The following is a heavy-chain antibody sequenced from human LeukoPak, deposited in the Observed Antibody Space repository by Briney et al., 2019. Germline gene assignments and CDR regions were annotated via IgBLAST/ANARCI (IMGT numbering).Heavy chain of an antibody. J-gene: IGHJ3*02. CDR3: ARADITRDGYNSAFDI. Sequence: ASVKVSCKASGYTFTSYYIHWVRQAPGQGLEWMGIINPSGGSTSYAQKFQGRVTMTSDMSTSTVYMDLSSLRSEDTAVYYCARADITRDGYNSAFDIWGQGTMVTVSS. CDR1: GYTFTSYY. D-gene: IGHD5-24*01. V-gene: IGHV1-46*01. CDR2: INPSGGST.